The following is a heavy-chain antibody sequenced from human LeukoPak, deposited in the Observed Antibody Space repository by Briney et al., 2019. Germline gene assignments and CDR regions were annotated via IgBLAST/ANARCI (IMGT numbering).Heavy chain of an antibody. V-gene: IGHV3-7*03. Sequence: PGGSLRLSCAASGFTFSSYSMNWVRQAPGKGLEWVANIKQDGSEKYYVDSVKGRFTISRDNAKNSLYLQMNSLRAEDTAVYYCARGAGYNYPYYFDYWGQGTLVTVSS. CDR2: IKQDGSEK. D-gene: IGHD5-24*01. CDR1: GFTFSSYS. J-gene: IGHJ4*02. CDR3: ARGAGYNYPYYFDY.